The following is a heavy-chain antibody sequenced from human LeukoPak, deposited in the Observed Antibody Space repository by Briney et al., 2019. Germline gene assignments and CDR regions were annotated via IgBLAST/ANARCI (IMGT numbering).Heavy chain of an antibody. Sequence: SETLSLTCTVSGGSISSYYWSWIRQPAGKGLEWIGRIYTSGSTNYNPSLKSRVTMSVDTSKNQFSLKLSSVTAADTAVYYCASLVVPAADNWFDPWGQGTLVTVSS. CDR2: IYTSGST. CDR1: GGSISSYY. D-gene: IGHD2-2*01. CDR3: ASLVVPAADNWFDP. V-gene: IGHV4-4*07. J-gene: IGHJ5*02.